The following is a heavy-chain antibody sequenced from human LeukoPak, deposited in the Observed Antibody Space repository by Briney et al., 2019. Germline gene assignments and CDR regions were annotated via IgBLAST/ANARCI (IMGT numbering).Heavy chain of an antibody. CDR1: GYTFTSYG. J-gene: IGHJ4*02. CDR3: ARDLGTMIVVWYFDY. D-gene: IGHD3-22*01. V-gene: IGHV1-18*01. CDR2: ISAYNGNT. Sequence: GASVRVSCKASGYTFTSYGISWVRQAPGQELEWMGWISAYNGNTNYAQKLQGRVTMTTDTSTSTAYMELRSLRSDDTAVYYCARDLGTMIVVWYFDYWGQGTLVTVSS.